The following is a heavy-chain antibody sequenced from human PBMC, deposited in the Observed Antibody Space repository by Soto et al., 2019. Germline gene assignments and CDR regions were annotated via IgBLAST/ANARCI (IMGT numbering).Heavy chain of an antibody. Sequence: SETLSLTCTVSGGSISSYYWSWIRQPPGKGLEWIGYIYYSGSTNYNPSLKSRVTISVDASKNQFSLKLSSVTAADTAVYYCARLRRGGIRRKLELQLDAFDIWGQGTMVTVSS. CDR3: ARLRRGGIRRKLELQLDAFDI. V-gene: IGHV4-59*01. J-gene: IGHJ3*02. CDR2: IYYSGST. D-gene: IGHD1-7*01. CDR1: GGSISSYY.